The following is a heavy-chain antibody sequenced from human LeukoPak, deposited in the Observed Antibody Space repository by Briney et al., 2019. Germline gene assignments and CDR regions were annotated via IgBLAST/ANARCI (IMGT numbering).Heavy chain of an antibody. J-gene: IGHJ3*02. CDR2: IRNKRHRYTT. D-gene: IGHD4-11*01. V-gene: IGHV3-72*01. Sequence: GGSLRLSCAASRFTFSDHYMDWVRQAPGKGLEWVGRIRNKRHRYTTEYAASVKGRLTISRGDSEKSVHLQMNSLKIEDTAVYYCVRVGPPDYDAFDIWGPGTMVTVSS. CDR1: RFTFSDHY. CDR3: VRVGPPDYDAFDI.